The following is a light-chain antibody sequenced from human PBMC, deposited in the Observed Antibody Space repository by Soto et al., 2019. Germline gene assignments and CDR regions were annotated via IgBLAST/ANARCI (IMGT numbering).Light chain of an antibody. V-gene: IGKV3-11*01. CDR1: QSVSAY. CDR3: QQRSNWPVT. CDR2: DAS. Sequence: VVSTQSPATLSLSPGERSTLSSSASQSVSAYFAWYQQKPGQAPRLLIYDASNRATGVPARFSGSGSGTDFTLTISSLEPEDFAIYYCQQRSNWPVTFAQGTKVDIK. J-gene: IGKJ1*01.